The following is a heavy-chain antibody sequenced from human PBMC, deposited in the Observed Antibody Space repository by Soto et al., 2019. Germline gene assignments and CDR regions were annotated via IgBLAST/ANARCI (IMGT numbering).Heavy chain of an antibody. CDR1: GGSISSSSYY. CDR3: ATPPTGKNY. CDR2: IYYSGST. V-gene: IGHV4-39*01. Sequence: SETLSLTCTVSGGSISSSSYYWGWIRQPPGKGLEWIGSIYYSGSTYYNPSLKSRVTISVDTSKNQFSLKLSSVTAADTAVYYCATPPTGKNYWGQGTLVTVSS. D-gene: IGHD4-17*01. J-gene: IGHJ4*02.